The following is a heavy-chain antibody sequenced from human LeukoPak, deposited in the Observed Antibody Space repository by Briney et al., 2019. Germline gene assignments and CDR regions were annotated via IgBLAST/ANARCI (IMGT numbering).Heavy chain of an antibody. CDR2: INPSGGST. Sequence: ASVKVSCKASGYTFTSYYMHWVRQAPGQGLEWMGIINPSGGSTSYAQKFQGRVTMTRDTSISTAYMELSRLRSDDTAVYYCASEQLEPPVDWGQGTLVTVSS. CDR1: GYTFTSYY. D-gene: IGHD1-1*01. CDR3: ASEQLEPPVD. J-gene: IGHJ4*02. V-gene: IGHV1-46*01.